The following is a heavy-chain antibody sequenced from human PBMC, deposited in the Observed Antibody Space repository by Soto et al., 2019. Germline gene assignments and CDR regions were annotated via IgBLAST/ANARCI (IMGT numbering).Heavy chain of an antibody. D-gene: IGHD2-15*01. CDR1: GGSISSSSYY. Sequence: QLQLQESGPGLVKPSETLSLTCTVSGGSISSSSYYWGWIRQPPGKGLEWIGSIYYSGSTYYNPSLKSRVTIPVDTSKNQFSLKLSSVTAADTAVYFCARHQRWPAQEKGYYYGMDVWGQGTTVTVSS. CDR3: ARHQRWPAQEKGYYYGMDV. V-gene: IGHV4-39*01. CDR2: IYYSGST. J-gene: IGHJ6*02.